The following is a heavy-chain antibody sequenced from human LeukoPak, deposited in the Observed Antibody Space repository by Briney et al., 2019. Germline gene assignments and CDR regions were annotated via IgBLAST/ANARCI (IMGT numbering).Heavy chain of an antibody. CDR1: GYTFRGNY. Sequence: ASLKISCKASGYTFRGNYIHWVRHALRQELGWMAWIDANNGDTKSAQKFQGRVTMSRDTSISTAYMDLSSLSPDDAAVYYCARDPSSVTLYFFDYWGQGTLVTVSS. V-gene: IGHV1-2*02. D-gene: IGHD4-11*01. J-gene: IGHJ4*02. CDR2: IDANNGDT. CDR3: ARDPSSVTLYFFDY.